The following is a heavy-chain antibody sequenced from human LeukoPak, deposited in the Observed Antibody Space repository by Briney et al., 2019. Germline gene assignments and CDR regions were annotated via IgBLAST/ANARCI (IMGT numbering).Heavy chain of an antibody. CDR1: GYTFTGYY. V-gene: IGHV1-2*02. CDR2: INPNSGGT. D-gene: IGHD3-10*01. J-gene: IGHJ4*02. CDR3: ARVPQRGYYYGSGSQFDY. Sequence: ASVKVSCKASGYTFTGYYMHWVRQAPGQGLEWMGWINPNSGGTNYAQKLQGRVTMTTDTSTSTAYMELRSLRSDDTAVYYCARVPQRGYYYGSGSQFDYWGQGTLVTVSA.